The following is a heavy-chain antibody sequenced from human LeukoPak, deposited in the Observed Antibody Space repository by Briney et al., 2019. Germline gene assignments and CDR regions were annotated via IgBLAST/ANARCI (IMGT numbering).Heavy chain of an antibody. CDR1: GFTFSSYG. CDR3: ARDVSYGYVACGY. D-gene: IGHD5-18*01. CDR2: IWYDGSNK. V-gene: IGHV3-33*01. J-gene: IGHJ4*02. Sequence: PGRSLRLSCAASGFTFSSYGMHWVRQAPGKGPEWVAVIWYDGSNKYYADSVKGRFTISRDNSQNTLYLQMNSLRAEDTAVYYCARDVSYGYVACGYWGQGTLVTVSS.